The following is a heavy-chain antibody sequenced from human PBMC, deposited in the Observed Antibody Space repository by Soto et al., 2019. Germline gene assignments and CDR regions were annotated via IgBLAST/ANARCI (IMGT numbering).Heavy chain of an antibody. CDR3: ARGGLIGSSSQFDY. Sequence: GALVKVSCKASGYTFTSYAMHWVRQAPGQRLEWMGWINAGNGNTKYSQKFQGRVTITRDTSASTAYMELSSLRSEDTAVYYCARGGLIGSSSQFDYWGQGTLVTVSS. CDR2: INAGNGNT. V-gene: IGHV1-3*01. CDR1: GYTFTSYA. J-gene: IGHJ4*02. D-gene: IGHD6-6*01.